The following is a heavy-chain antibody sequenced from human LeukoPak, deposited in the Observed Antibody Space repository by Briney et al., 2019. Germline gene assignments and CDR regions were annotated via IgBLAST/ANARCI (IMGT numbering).Heavy chain of an antibody. CDR1: GYTFTSYA. D-gene: IGHD5-12*01. CDR2: INAGNGNT. V-gene: IGHV1-3*01. CDR3: ARGYSGYASLGGY. Sequence: ASVKVSCKASGYTFTSYAMHWVRQAPGQRLEWMGWINAGNGNTKYSQKFQGRVTITRDTSASTAYMELSSLRSEDTAVYYCARGYSGYASLGGYWGQGTLVTVSS. J-gene: IGHJ4*02.